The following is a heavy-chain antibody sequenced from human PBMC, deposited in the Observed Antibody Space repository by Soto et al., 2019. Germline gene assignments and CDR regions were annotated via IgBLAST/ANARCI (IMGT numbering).Heavy chain of an antibody. V-gene: IGHV1-3*01. CDR1: GYTSTTFA. J-gene: IGHJ4*02. CDR3: ASESYGGEFDY. CDR2: INAGNGNT. Sequence: ASVKVSCKASGYTSTTFAMHWVRQAPGQRLEWMGWINAGNGNTKYSQKFQGRVTITRDTSASTAYMELSSLRSEDTAVYYCASESYGGEFDYWGQGTLVTVSS. D-gene: IGHD4-17*01.